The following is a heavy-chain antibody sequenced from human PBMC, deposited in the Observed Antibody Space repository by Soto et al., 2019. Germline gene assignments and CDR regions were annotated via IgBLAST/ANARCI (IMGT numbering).Heavy chain of an antibody. CDR2: TSYDSIHK. J-gene: IGHJ4*02. CDR3: ARGDGTEEEYCGADCYNS. CDR1: GFTFSRNA. Sequence: QVHLVESGGGVVQPGGSLRLSCAASGFTFSRNAMHWVRQAPGKGLEWVAVTSYDSIHKYYGDSVRGRFTISRDNYKNTXXLQMNGLSPDDTAVYYCARGDGTEEEYCGADCYNSWGQGTLVSVSS. D-gene: IGHD2-21*02. V-gene: IGHV3-30*04.